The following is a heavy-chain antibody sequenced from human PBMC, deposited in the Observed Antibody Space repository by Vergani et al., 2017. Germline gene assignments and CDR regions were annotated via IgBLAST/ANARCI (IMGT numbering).Heavy chain of an antibody. J-gene: IGHJ4*02. D-gene: IGHD6-13*01. Sequence: QVQLQESGPGLVKPSETLSLTCTVSGGSISSYYWSWIRQPPGQGLEWIGEIYHSGSTNYNPSLKSRVTLSVDKSKNQFSLKLSSVTAADTAVYYCASLADSSSWYYFDYWGQGTLVTVSS. CDR2: IYHSGST. CDR3: ASLADSSSWYYFDY. V-gene: IGHV4-59*12. CDR1: GGSISSYY.